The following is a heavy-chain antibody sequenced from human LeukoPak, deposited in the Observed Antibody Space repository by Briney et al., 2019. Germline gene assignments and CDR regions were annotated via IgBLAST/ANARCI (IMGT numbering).Heavy chain of an antibody. Sequence: PSETLSLTCTVSGGSISSYYRSWIRRPAGKGLEWIGRIHTSGSTNYSPSLKSRVTMSVDTSKNQFSLKLSSVTAADTAVYYCARDRYYYDSSARYFDYWGQGTLVTVSS. CDR2: IHTSGST. CDR1: GGSISSYY. J-gene: IGHJ4*02. D-gene: IGHD3-22*01. CDR3: ARDRYYYDSSARYFDY. V-gene: IGHV4-4*07.